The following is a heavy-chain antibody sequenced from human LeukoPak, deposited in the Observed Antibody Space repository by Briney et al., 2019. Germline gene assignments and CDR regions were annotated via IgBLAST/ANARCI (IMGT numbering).Heavy chain of an antibody. J-gene: IGHJ3*02. D-gene: IGHD6-13*01. Sequence: GGSLRLSCAASGFTFSSHFINWVRQAPGRGLEWVSSIGSGGNFIYYADSVKGRFTISRDNAKNSLYLQMNSLRAEDTAVYYCARERYSTIQNDGLDMWGQGTMVIVSS. CDR1: GFTFSSHF. CDR3: ARERYSTIQNDGLDM. V-gene: IGHV3-21*01. CDR2: IGSGGNFI.